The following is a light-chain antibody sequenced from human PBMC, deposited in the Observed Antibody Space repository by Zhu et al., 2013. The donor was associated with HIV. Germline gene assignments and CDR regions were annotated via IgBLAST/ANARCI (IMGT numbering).Light chain of an antibody. V-gene: IGKV3-20*01. CDR3: QQYGASPFT. Sequence: EIVLTQSPGSLSLSPGQTATLSCRASQTVSSSSLAWYQQRPGQAPRLLIHGTSSRATGIPDRFSGSGSGRDFTLTITRLEPDDFAVYYCQQYGASPFT. CDR1: QTVSSSS. CDR2: GTS. J-gene: IGKJ3*01.